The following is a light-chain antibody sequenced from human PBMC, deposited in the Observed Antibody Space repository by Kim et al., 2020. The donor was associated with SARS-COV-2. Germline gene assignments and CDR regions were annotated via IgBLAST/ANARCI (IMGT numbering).Light chain of an antibody. CDR3: QQYYSFST. CDR1: QSISNV. V-gene: IGKV1-5*03. Sequence: LADSVETIVTITGRASQSISNVLAWYQQKPGKAPKLLIYEASTLQTGVPSRFSGSGSATEFTLTITRLQPDDFATYYCQQYYSFSTFGQGTKLEI. CDR2: EAS. J-gene: IGKJ2*01.